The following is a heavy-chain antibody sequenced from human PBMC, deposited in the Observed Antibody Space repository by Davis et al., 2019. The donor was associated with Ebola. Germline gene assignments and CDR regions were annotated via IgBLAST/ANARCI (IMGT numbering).Heavy chain of an antibody. D-gene: IGHD3-3*01. Sequence: GSLRLSCTVSGGSISPYYWSWIRQPPGKGLEWIGSISFSGDTNYNPSLRSRVTISLDTSKKDFSLRLNSVTAADTAVYYCARFWSGYHPDYYFDYWGQGTLVTVSS. V-gene: IGHV4-4*09. J-gene: IGHJ4*02. CDR3: ARFWSGYHPDYYFDY. CDR1: GGSISPYY. CDR2: ISFSGDT.